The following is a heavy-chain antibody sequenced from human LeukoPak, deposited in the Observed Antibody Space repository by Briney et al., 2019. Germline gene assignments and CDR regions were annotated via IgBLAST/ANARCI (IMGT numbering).Heavy chain of an antibody. J-gene: IGHJ4*02. V-gene: IGHV3-74*01. D-gene: IGHD2-2*01. CDR2: INSDGSDT. CDR3: ARRADCSSTSCPFDY. Sequence: GGSLRLSCAASGFTFSGHWMHWVRQVPGKGLAWVSRINSDGSDTNYADSVKGRFTISRDNAKNTLHLQMSSLRAEDTALYYCARRADCSSTSCPFDYWGQGTLVTVSS. CDR1: GFTFSGHW.